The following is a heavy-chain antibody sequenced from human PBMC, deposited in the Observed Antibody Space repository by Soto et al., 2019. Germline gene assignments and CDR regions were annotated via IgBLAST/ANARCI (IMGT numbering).Heavy chain of an antibody. D-gene: IGHD5-12*01. J-gene: IGHJ2*01. CDR2: ISSSSSYI. Sequence: EVQLVESGGGLVKPGGSLRLSCAASGFTFSSYSMNWVRQAPGKGLEWVSSISSSSSYIYYADSVKGRFTIPRDNAKNSLYLQMNSLRAEDTAVYYCERVVATIDYWYFDLWGRVNLVTVSS. CDR3: ERVVATIDYWYFDL. V-gene: IGHV3-21*01. CDR1: GFTFSSYS.